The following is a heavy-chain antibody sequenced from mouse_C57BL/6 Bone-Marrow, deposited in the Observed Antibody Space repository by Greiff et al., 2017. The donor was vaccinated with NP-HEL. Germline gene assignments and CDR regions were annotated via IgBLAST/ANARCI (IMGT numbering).Heavy chain of an antibody. CDR2: SRNKANDYTT. D-gene: IGHD1-1*01. Sequence: EVQGVESGGGLVQSGRSLRLSCATSGFTFSDFYMEWVRQAPGKGLEWIAASRNKANDYTTEYSASVKGRFIVSRDTSQSILYLQMNALRAEDTAIYYCARDASYGDAMDYWGQGTSVTVSS. V-gene: IGHV7-1*01. J-gene: IGHJ4*01. CDR3: ARDASYGDAMDY. CDR1: GFTFSDFY.